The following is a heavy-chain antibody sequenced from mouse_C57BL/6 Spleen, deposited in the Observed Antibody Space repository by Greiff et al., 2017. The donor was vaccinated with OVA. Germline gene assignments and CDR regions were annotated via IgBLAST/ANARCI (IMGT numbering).Heavy chain of an antibody. J-gene: IGHJ1*03. CDR2: INPYNGGT. CDR3: ARGGDVEGYWYFDV. CDR1: GYTFTDYY. Sequence: EVQLQESGPVLVKPGASVKMSCKASGYTFTDYYMNWVKQSHGKSLEWIGDINPYNGGTSYNQKFKGKATLTVDKSSSTAYMELNSLTSEDSAVYCGARGGDVEGYWYFDVWGTGTTVTVSS. D-gene: IGHD3-3*01. V-gene: IGHV1-19*01.